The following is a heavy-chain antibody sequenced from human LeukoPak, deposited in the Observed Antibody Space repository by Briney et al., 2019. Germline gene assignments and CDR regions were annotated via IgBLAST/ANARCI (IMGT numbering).Heavy chain of an antibody. CDR2: IKEDGSQK. V-gene: IGHV3-7*01. Sequence: SGGSLRLSCAASGFPFGGNWMGWVRQAPGKGLEWVANIKEDGSQKNYGGSVKGRFTISRDNAKNSLYLQMNSLRAEDTSVYYCVRDRSWRDSSGYWYDVFDIWGQGTMVTVSS. D-gene: IGHD3-22*01. CDR1: GFPFGGNW. CDR3: VRDRSWRDSSGYWYDVFDI. J-gene: IGHJ3*02.